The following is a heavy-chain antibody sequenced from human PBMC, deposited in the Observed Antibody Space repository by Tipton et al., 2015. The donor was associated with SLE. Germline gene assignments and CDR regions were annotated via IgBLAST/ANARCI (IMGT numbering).Heavy chain of an antibody. Sequence: LRLSCTVSGGSISSGSYYWSWIRQPAGKGLEWIGRLYTSGSTNYNPSLKSRVTTSVDTSKNQFSLKLNSVTAADTAVYYCARHPGYSDSWYWFDPWGQGTLVTVSS. CDR1: GGSISSGSYY. V-gene: IGHV4-61*02. CDR2: LYTSGST. J-gene: IGHJ5*02. D-gene: IGHD6-13*01. CDR3: ARHPGYSDSWYWFDP.